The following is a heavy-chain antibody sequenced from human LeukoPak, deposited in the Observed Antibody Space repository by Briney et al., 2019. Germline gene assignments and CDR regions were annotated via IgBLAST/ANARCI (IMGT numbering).Heavy chain of an antibody. Sequence: GESLQISCQGSGYSFINYWIGWVRQMPGKGLAWMGIIYPSNSDTRYSPSFQGQVTISADKSISTAYLQWSSLKASDTAIYYCARQAYCGGDCYFNYGMDVWGQGTTVTVSS. CDR2: IYPSNSDT. J-gene: IGHJ6*02. CDR3: ARQAYCGGDCYFNYGMDV. V-gene: IGHV5-51*01. CDR1: GYSFINYW. D-gene: IGHD2-21*02.